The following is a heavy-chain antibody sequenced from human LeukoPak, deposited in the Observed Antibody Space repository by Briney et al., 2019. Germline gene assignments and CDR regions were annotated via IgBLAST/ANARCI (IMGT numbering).Heavy chain of an antibody. CDR3: ARSWGGDIVVVPAGYYFDY. CDR2: IYTSGST. V-gene: IGHV4-4*07. CDR1: GGSISSYY. J-gene: IGHJ4*02. Sequence: PSETLSLTCTVSGGSISSYYWSWIRQPAGKGLEWIGRIYTSGSTNYHPSLKSRVTMSVDTSKNQFSLKLSSVTAADTAVYYCARSWGGDIVVVPAGYYFDYWGQGTLVTVSS. D-gene: IGHD2-2*01.